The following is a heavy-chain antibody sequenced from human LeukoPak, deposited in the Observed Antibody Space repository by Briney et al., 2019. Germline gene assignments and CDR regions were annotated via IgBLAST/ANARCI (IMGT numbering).Heavy chain of an antibody. CDR3: ASRLGGNSPFDY. CDR2: IWYDGSNK. D-gene: IGHD4-23*01. J-gene: IGHJ4*02. CDR1: GFTFSSYG. V-gene: IGHV3-33*01. Sequence: PGGSLRLSCAASGFTFSSYGMHWVRQAPGKGLEWVAVIWYDGSNKYYADSVKGRFTISRDNSKNTLYLQMNSLRAEDTAVYYCASRLGGNSPFDYWGQGTLVTASS.